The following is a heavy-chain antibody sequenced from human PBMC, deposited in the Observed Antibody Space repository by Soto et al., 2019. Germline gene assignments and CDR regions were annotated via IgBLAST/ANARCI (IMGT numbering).Heavy chain of an antibody. Sequence: EVQLVESGGGLVQPGGSLRLSCAASGFTVSNNYINWVRQAPGKGLEWVSVIYSGGSTYYADSLKGRFTITRNNSKNTLYLQMNSLAADSTAVYYCARGGPPTSTWFVPWGRGTLVTGSS. CDR2: IYSGGST. CDR3: ARGGPPTSTWFVP. V-gene: IGHV3-66*01. J-gene: IGHJ5*02. D-gene: IGHD1-26*01. CDR1: GFTVSNNY.